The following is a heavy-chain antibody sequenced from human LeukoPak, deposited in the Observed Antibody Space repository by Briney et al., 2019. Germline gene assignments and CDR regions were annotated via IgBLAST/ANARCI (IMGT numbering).Heavy chain of an antibody. CDR3: ARFTRDYGGNSLSYYFDY. CDR1: GGTFSSYA. Sequence: GASVKVSCEASGGTFSSYAISWVRQAPGQGLEWMGGIIPIFGTANYAQKFQGRVTITTDESTSTAYMELSSLRSEDTAVYYCARFTRDYGGNSLSYYFDYWGQGTLVTVSS. D-gene: IGHD4-23*01. CDR2: IIPIFGTA. V-gene: IGHV1-69*05. J-gene: IGHJ4*02.